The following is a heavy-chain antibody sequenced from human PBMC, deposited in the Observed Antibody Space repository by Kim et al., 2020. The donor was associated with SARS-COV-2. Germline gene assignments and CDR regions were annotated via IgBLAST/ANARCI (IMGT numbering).Heavy chain of an antibody. CDR3: ARGVGYSGYDYDY. D-gene: IGHD5-12*01. Sequence: SETLSLTCTVSGGSISSGGYYWSWIRQHPGKGLEWIGYIYYSGSTYYNPSLKSRVTISVDTSKNQFSLKLSSVTAADTAVYYCARGVGYSGYDYDYWGQGTLVTVSS. V-gene: IGHV4-31*03. CDR2: IYYSGST. J-gene: IGHJ4*02. CDR1: GGSISSGGYY.